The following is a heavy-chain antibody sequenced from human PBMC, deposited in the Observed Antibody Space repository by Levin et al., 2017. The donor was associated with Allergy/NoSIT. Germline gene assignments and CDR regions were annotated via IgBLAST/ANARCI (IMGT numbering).Heavy chain of an antibody. V-gene: IGHV3-20*04. CDR3: ARLSGTPRGSSDY. D-gene: IGHD3-10*01. CDR1: GFTFDDYG. J-gene: IGHJ4*02. Sequence: AGGSLRLSCAASGFTFDDYGMSWVRQAPGKGLEWVSGINWNGGSTGYADSVKGRFTISRDNAKNSLYLQMNSLRAEDTALYCCARLSGTPRGSSDYWGQGTLVTVSS. CDR2: INWNGGST.